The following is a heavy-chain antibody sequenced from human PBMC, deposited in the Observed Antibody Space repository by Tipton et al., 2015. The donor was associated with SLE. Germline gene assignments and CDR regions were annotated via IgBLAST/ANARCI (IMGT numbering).Heavy chain of an antibody. D-gene: IGHD3-16*02. CDR2: TYYRSKWYT. Sequence: GLVKPSQTLSLTCAISGDSVSSNSAAWNWIRQSPSRGLEWLGRTYYRSKWYTDYAESVKSRITINPDTSKNQFSLQLNSVTPEDTAVYYCARVAYDYVWGSFRSINYMDVWGKGTTGTVTS. J-gene: IGHJ6*03. V-gene: IGHV6-1*01. CDR3: ARVAYDYVWGSFRSINYMDV. CDR1: GDSVSSNSAA.